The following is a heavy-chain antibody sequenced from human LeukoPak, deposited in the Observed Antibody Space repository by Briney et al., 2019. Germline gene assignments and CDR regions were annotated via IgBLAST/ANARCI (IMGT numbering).Heavy chain of an antibody. CDR3: AKGSVSCSGANCFDY. CDR1: GFPFNRYG. J-gene: IGHJ4*02. V-gene: IGHV3-21*04. CDR2: ISTSSSYI. Sequence: GGSLRLSCEASGFPFNRYGIHWVRQAPGKGLEWVSSISTSSSYIYYADSVKGRFTISRDNSKNTLYLQMNSLRAEDTAVYYCAKGSVSCSGANCFDYWGLGTLVTVSS. D-gene: IGHD2-15*01.